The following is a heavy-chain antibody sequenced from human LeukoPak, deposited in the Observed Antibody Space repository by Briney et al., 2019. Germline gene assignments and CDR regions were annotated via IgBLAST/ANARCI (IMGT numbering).Heavy chain of an antibody. V-gene: IGHV4-39*01. CDR3: ARLWDSTGLYFYYYMYG. D-gene: IGHD6-25*01. CDR1: GVSIRSDTYY. CDR2: YHNGNS. Sequence: SETLPPTCIVSGVSIRSDTYYWGWIRQPPGKGLEWIGNYHNGNSYYNPSLKSRVTISEDTSGNQFSLRVTSVTAADTAVYYCARLWDSTGLYFYYYMYGWGKGTTVTVSS. J-gene: IGHJ6*03.